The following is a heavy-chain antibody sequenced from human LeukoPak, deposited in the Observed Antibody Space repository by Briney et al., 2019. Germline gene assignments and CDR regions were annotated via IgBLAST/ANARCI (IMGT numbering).Heavy chain of an antibody. D-gene: IGHD3-10*01. V-gene: IGHV3-48*01. CDR2: ISSSSTTI. J-gene: IGHJ4*02. CDR1: GFTFSNAW. CDR3: ARDQITLDY. Sequence: GGSLRLSCAASGFTFSNAWMNWVRQAPGKGLEWVSYISSSSTTIYNADSVKGRFTISRDNAKNSLYLQMDSLRAEDTAVYYCARDQITLDYWGQGTLVTVSS.